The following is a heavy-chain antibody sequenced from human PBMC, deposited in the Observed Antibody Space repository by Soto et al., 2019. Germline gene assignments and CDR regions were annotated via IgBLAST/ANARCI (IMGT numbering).Heavy chain of an antibody. V-gene: IGHV4-31*03. CDR3: ASADISSSWYYFDY. CDR1: GGSISSGGYY. Sequence: QVQLQESGPGLVKPSQTLSLTCTVSGGSISSGGYYWSWIRQHPGKGLEWIGYIYYSGSTYYNPSFKRRVTISVDSSKNQDSLKLSSVTAADTAVYYCASADISSSWYYFDYWGQGTLVTVSS. D-gene: IGHD6-13*01. CDR2: IYYSGST. J-gene: IGHJ4*02.